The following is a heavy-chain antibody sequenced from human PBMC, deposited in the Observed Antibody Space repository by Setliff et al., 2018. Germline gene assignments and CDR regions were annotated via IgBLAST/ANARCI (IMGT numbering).Heavy chain of an antibody. Sequence: SETLSLTCTVSGGSISSYYWSWIRQPPGKGLEWIGYIYYSGSTNYNPSLKSRVTISVDTSKNQFSLKLSSVTAADTAVYYCLRIRLVPHGHSWGQGTLVTVSS. CDR2: IYYSGST. CDR1: GGSISSYY. V-gene: IGHV4-59*08. CDR3: LRIRLVPHGHS. D-gene: IGHD2-15*01. J-gene: IGHJ4*02.